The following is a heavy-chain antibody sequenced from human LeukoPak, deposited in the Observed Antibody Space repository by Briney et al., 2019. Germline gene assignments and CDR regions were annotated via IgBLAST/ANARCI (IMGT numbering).Heavy chain of an antibody. CDR1: GYTFTSYD. V-gene: IGHV1-8*01. J-gene: IGHJ6*03. CDR2: MNPNSGNT. Sequence: ASVKVSCKASGYTFTSYDINWVRQATGQGLEWMGWMNPNSGNTGYAQKFQGRVTMTRNTSISTAYMELSSLRSEDTAVYYCARGIVVVPAAYYYYYYMDVWGKGTTVTVSS. CDR3: ARGIVVVPAAYYYYYYMDV. D-gene: IGHD2-2*01.